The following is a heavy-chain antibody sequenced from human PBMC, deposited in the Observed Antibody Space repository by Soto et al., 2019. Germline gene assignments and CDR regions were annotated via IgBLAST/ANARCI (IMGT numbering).Heavy chain of an antibody. D-gene: IGHD1-26*01. CDR1: GFTFTSSA. J-gene: IGHJ4*02. V-gene: IGHV1-58*01. Sequence: SVKVSCKASGFTFTSSAVQWVRQARGQCLEWIGWIVVGSGNTNYAQKFQERVTITRDMSTSTAYMELSSLRSEDTAVYYCAAGAVGATTPYYFDYWGQGTLVTVSS. CDR2: IVVGSGNT. CDR3: AAGAVGATTPYYFDY.